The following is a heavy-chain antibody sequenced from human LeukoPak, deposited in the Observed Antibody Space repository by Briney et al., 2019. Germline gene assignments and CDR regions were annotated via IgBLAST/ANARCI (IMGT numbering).Heavy chain of an antibody. CDR2: INHSGSA. J-gene: IGHJ6*03. CDR3: ARGDYYYMDV. V-gene: IGHV4-34*01. CDR1: GGSFSGYY. Sequence: PSETLSLTCVVYGGSFSGYYWSWTRLSPGKGLEWIGEINHSGSANYNLSLNTRVTISLDTPKNQFSLTLSSVTAADTAVYYCARGDYYYMDVWGKGTTVTVSS.